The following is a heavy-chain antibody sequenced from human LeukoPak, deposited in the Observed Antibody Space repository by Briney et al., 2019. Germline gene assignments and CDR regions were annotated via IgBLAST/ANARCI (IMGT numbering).Heavy chain of an antibody. D-gene: IGHD3-10*01. CDR1: GFTFSSYS. Sequence: PGGSLRLSCVVSGFTFSSYSMSWVRQAPGKGLEWVANIKQDGSEKYYVDSVEGRFTISRDNAKNSLYLQMNSLRDEDTAVYYCARVRGSGSRDYWGQGSLVTVSS. CDR2: IKQDGSEK. J-gene: IGHJ4*02. V-gene: IGHV3-7*03. CDR3: ARVRGSGSRDY.